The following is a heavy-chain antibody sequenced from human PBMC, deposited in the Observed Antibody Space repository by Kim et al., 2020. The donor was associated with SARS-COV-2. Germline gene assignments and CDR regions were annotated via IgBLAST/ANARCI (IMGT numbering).Heavy chain of an antibody. V-gene: IGHV3-21*01. CDR1: GFTFSSYS. D-gene: IGHD3-10*01. CDR2: ISSSSSYI. CDR3: ARGPQITMVQGVIITGLPLGY. Sequence: GGSLRLSCAASGFTFSSYSMNWVRQAPGKGLEWVSSISSSSSYIYYADSVKGRFTISRDNAKNSLYLQMNSLRAEDTAVYYCARGPQITMVQGVIITGLPLGYWGQGTLVTVSS. J-gene: IGHJ4*02.